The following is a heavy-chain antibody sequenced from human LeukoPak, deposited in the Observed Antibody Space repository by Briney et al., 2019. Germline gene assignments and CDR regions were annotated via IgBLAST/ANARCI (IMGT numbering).Heavy chain of an antibody. V-gene: IGHV3-72*01. D-gene: IGHD3-10*01. Sequence: GGSLRLSCAASGISFSDHYMDWVRQAPGRGLEWVGRIRNGVNSYTTEYAASAKGRFTISREDSQNSLSLQMNSLKTEDTAVYYCATYGSESYVNYYYYGLDVWGQGATVIVSS. J-gene: IGHJ6*02. CDR2: IRNGVNSYTT. CDR1: GISFSDHY. CDR3: ATYGSESYVNYYYYGLDV.